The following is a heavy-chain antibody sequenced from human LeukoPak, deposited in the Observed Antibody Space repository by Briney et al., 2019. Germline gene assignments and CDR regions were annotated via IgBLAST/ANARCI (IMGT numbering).Heavy chain of an antibody. CDR1: GYTFTGYY. D-gene: IGHD3-22*01. CDR2: INPNSGGT. CDR3: ARNPPKGYDSSGYYFDY. J-gene: IGHJ4*02. Sequence: ASVKVSCKASGYTFTGYYMHWVRQAPGQGLEWMGWINPNSGGTNYAQKFQGRVTMTRDTSISTAYMELSRLRSDDTAVYYCARNPPKGYDSSGYYFDYWGQGTLVTVSS. V-gene: IGHV1-2*02.